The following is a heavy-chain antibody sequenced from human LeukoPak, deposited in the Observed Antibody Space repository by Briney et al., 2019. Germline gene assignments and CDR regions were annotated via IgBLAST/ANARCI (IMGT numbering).Heavy chain of an antibody. Sequence: SSETLSLTCTVSGYSISSGYYWGWIRQPPGKGLEWIGSIYHSGSTYYNPSLKSRVTISVDTSKNQFSLKLTSVTAADTAVYFCARLGSYHDFWGQGALVTVSS. J-gene: IGHJ4*02. V-gene: IGHV4-38-2*02. D-gene: IGHD1-26*01. CDR1: GYSISSGYY. CDR2: IYHSGST. CDR3: ARLGSYHDF.